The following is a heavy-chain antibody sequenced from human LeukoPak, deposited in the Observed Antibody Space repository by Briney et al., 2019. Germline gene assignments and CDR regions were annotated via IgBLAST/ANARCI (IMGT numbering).Heavy chain of an antibody. D-gene: IGHD3-22*01. CDR3: ARGKAHYDSTGHYTPLDY. CDR1: GFTFTNYA. CDR2: ISSASGFI. Sequence: PGGSLRLSCAASGFTFTNYAMNWVRQAPGKGLEWVSPISSASGFIYYADSVQGRFTISRDNAKDALFLQMNSLRAEDTAIYYCARGKAHYDSTGHYTPLDYWGQGTLVTVSS. V-gene: IGHV3-21*01. J-gene: IGHJ4*02.